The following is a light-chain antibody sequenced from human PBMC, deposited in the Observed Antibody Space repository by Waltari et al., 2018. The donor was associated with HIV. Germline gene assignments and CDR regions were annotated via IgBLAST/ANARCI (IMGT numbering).Light chain of an antibody. V-gene: IGKV1-13*02. Sequence: AIQLAQSPSSLSAYVGDRVTITCRASQGVRNALAWYQQKPGRPPKLLIYDASTLEGGVPSRFSGSLSGTDFNLTISNLQTEDSATYYCQQFRTYPRTFGQGATLEIK. CDR1: QGVRNA. J-gene: IGKJ2*01. CDR3: QQFRTYPRT. CDR2: DAS.